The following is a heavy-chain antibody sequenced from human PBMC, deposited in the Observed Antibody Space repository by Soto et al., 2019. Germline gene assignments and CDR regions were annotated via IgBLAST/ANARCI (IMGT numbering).Heavy chain of an antibody. V-gene: IGHV3-23*01. J-gene: IGHJ5*02. CDR3: ARDRRCTSTSCYQAWFDP. Sequence: EVQLLQSGGGLVQPGGSLRLPCAASGFTFSSYAMSWVRQAPGKGLEWISTVSGSGGNTYYADSVKGRFTISRDNSKNTLYLQLNSLRVEDTAIYYCARDRRCTSTSCYQAWFDPLGQGTLVTVSS. D-gene: IGHD2-2*01. CDR2: VSGSGGNT. CDR1: GFTFSSYA.